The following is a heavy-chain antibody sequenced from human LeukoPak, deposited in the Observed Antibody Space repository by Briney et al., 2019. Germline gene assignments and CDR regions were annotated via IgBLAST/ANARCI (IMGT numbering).Heavy chain of an antibody. CDR2: IYWDDDE. D-gene: IGHD4-23*01. J-gene: IGHJ4*02. CDR1: GFSLSTSGVG. CDR3: AHSCGDGNSAYFDY. V-gene: IGHV2-5*02. Sequence: RKSGPTLVKPTQTLTLTCTFSGFSLSTSGVGVGWIRQPPGKALEWLAVIYWDDDERYSPSLKSRLTITKDTSKNQVVLTMTNMDPVDTATYYCAHSCGDGNSAYFDYWGQGTLVTVSS.